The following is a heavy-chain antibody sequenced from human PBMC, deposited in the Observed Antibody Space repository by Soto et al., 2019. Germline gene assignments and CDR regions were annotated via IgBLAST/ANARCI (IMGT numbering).Heavy chain of an antibody. CDR1: GFVFSSYA. D-gene: IGHD1-26*01. V-gene: IGHV3-23*01. Sequence: PGGSLRLSCAASGFVFSSYAMSWVRRAPGKGLEWVSSIGVSGGNTYYADSVKGRFTISRDNSKNTLFLQMNNVRAEDTAVYFCARCGTLWYRTNWFDPWGLGTLVTVSS. J-gene: IGHJ5*02. CDR2: IGVSGGNT. CDR3: ARCGTLWYRTNWFDP.